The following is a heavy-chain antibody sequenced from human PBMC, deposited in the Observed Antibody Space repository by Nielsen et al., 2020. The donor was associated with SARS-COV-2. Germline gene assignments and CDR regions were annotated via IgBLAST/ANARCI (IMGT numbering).Heavy chain of an antibody. CDR3: ARVLGGYDYVDY. J-gene: IGHJ4*02. CDR1: GGSISSGDYY. D-gene: IGHD5-12*01. Sequence: SETLSLTCTVSGGSISSGDYYWSWIRQPPGKGLEWIGYIYYSGSTYYNPSLKSRVTISVDTSKNQFSLKLSSVTAADTAVYYCARVLGGYDYVDYWGQGTLVTVSS. CDR2: IYYSGST. V-gene: IGHV4-30-4*01.